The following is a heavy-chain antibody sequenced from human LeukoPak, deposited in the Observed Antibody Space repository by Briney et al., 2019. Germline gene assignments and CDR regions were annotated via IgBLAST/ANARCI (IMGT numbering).Heavy chain of an antibody. CDR2: ISYDGGNE. CDR3: ARDLVGASYY. V-gene: IGHV3-30-3*01. Sequence: GRSLRLSCAASGFTFSSYAMHWVRQAPGKGLEWVAVISYDGGNEYYADSVKGRFTISRDNAKNSLYLETNGLRADDTAVYFCARDLVGASYYWGQGTPVTVSS. CDR1: GFTFSSYA. J-gene: IGHJ4*02. D-gene: IGHD1-26*01.